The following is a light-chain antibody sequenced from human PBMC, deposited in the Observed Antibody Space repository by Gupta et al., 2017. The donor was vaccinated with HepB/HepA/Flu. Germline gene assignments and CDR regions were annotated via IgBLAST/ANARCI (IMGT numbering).Light chain of an antibody. Sequence: DIQMTQSPSTLSASVGDRVTITCRASQSISTWLAWYQQKPGKAPKLLIYKASSLESGVPSRFSGSGSGTEFTRTISSLQPDDFATYYCQQYKSYSRTFGQGTKVEIK. CDR2: KAS. CDR1: QSISTW. CDR3: QQYKSYSRT. J-gene: IGKJ1*01. V-gene: IGKV1-5*03.